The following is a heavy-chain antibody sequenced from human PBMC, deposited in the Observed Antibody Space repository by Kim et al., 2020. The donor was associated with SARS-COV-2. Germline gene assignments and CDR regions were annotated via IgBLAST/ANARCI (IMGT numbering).Heavy chain of an antibody. V-gene: IGHV3-30-3*01. J-gene: IGHJ4*02. CDR1: GFTFSSYA. Sequence: GGSLRLSCAASGFTFSSYAMHWVRQAPGKGLEWVAVISYDGSNKYYADSVKGRFTISRDNSKNTLYLQMNSLRAEDTAVYYCASDRGYYDSSGYSSFDYWGQGTLVTVSS. CDR2: ISYDGSNK. CDR3: ASDRGYYDSSGYSSFDY. D-gene: IGHD3-22*01.